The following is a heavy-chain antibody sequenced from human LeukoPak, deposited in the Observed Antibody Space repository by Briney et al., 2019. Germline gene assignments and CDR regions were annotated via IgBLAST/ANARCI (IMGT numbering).Heavy chain of an antibody. CDR1: GFTFRTSW. CDR2: INPDGSEK. D-gene: IGHD1-26*01. CDR3: ARDRAYSAFDY. V-gene: IGHV3-7*03. J-gene: IGHJ4*02. Sequence: GGSLRLSCAVSGFTFRTSWMTWVRQAPGRGLERVAIINPDGSEKYYLESLKGRITISRDNAENSVHLQMNSLKAEDTAIYYCARDRAYSAFDYWGQETLVTVSS.